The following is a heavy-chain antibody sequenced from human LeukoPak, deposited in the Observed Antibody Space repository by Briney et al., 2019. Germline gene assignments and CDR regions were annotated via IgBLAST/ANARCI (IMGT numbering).Heavy chain of an antibody. D-gene: IGHD6-19*01. CDR1: GGSISPYF. J-gene: IGHJ3*02. V-gene: IGHV4-4*07. CDR2: ISSTGNT. CDR3: ARDGAVAARRGWDAFDI. Sequence: SETLSLTCTVSGGSISPYFWSWIRQPAGKGLEYLGRISSTGNTNYNPSLRSRVTMSVDTSKNQFSLKLSSVTAADTAVYYCARDGAVAARRGWDAFDIWGQGTMVTVSS.